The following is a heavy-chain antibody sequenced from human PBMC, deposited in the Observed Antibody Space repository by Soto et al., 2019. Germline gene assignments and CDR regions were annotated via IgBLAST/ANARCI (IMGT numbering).Heavy chain of an antibody. D-gene: IGHD1-26*01. CDR2: ISSYNGNT. CDR3: AREHHYGGSSYGMDL. J-gene: IGHJ6*02. V-gene: IGHV1-18*04. CDR1: GYTFTIYG. Sequence: ASVKVSCKASGYTFTIYGFSGVLQSPLQWLDWMGCISSYNGNTNYAQKLQGRVTMTTDTSTSIAYLQLRSLRSDDTAVYYCAREHHYGGSSYGMDLWGQGTTVTVSS.